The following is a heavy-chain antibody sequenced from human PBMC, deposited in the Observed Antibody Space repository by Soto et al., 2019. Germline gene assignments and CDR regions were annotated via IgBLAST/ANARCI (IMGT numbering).Heavy chain of an antibody. D-gene: IGHD2-8*02. CDR2: IYSGGST. V-gene: IGHV3-66*02. J-gene: IGHJ4*02. CDR3: TGEVASGY. Sequence: SRVRQATGKGLEWVSVIYSGGSTYYADSVKGRFTISRDNSKNTLYLQMNSLGAEDTAAYYCTGEVASGYWGQGTLVTGSS.